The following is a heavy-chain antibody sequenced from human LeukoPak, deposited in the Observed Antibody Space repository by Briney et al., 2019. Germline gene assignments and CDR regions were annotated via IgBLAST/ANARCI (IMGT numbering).Heavy chain of an antibody. CDR2: IYYSGST. CDR1: GGSISSGGYY. CDR3: AIDYGDYLDY. V-gene: IGHV4-31*03. D-gene: IGHD4-17*01. Sequence: KASETLSLTCTVSGGSISSGGYYWSWIRQHPGKGLEWIGYIYYSGSTYYNPSLKSRVTISVDTSKNQFSLKLSSVTAADTAMYYCAIDYGDYLDYWGQGTLVTVSS. J-gene: IGHJ4*02.